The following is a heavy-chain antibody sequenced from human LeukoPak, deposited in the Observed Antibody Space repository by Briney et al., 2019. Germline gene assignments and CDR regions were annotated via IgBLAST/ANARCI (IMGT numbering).Heavy chain of an antibody. V-gene: IGHV3-53*01. D-gene: IGHD3-10*01. J-gene: IGHJ4*02. Sequence: GGSLRLSCAASGVTVSSMYMGWVRQAPGKGLDWVSVIYPDGRTYYTESVKGRFTISRDSSENSLFLQMNSLRAEDTAVYYCATLKGWDGDGCFDCWGQGTLVTVSS. CDR1: GVTVSSMY. CDR2: IYPDGRT. CDR3: ATLKGWDGDGCFDC.